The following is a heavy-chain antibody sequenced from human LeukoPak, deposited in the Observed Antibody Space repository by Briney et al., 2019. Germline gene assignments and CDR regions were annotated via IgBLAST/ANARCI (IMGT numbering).Heavy chain of an antibody. Sequence: SETLSLTCTVSGGSIRSSYYYWGWIRQPPGKGLEWIGSIYDSGSTYYNPSLKSRVTISVDTSKNQFSLKLNSVTAADTAVYYCARDRGDYGDFNWFDPWGQGTLVTVSS. V-gene: IGHV4-39*02. CDR1: GGSIRSSYYY. CDR2: IYDSGST. CDR3: ARDRGDYGDFNWFDP. D-gene: IGHD4-17*01. J-gene: IGHJ5*02.